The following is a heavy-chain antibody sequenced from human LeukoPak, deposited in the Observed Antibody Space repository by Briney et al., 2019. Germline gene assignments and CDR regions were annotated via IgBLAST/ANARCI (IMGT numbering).Heavy chain of an antibody. D-gene: IGHD2-8*02. V-gene: IGHV1-8*01. CDR3: ARARLVRGPVTPLYYFDY. CDR2: MSPNSANT. CDR1: GYTFTTYD. Sequence: ASVKVSCKASGYTFTTYDINWVRQATRQGLEWMGWMSPNSANTGYAQKFQGRVTITRNTSISTAYMELNSLRSDDTAVYYCARARLVRGPVTPLYYFDYWGQGVLVTVSS. J-gene: IGHJ4*02.